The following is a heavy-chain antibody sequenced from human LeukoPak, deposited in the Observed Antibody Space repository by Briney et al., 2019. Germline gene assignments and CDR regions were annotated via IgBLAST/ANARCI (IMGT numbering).Heavy chain of an antibody. V-gene: IGHV1-69*04. Sequence: ASVKVSCKASGGTFSSFGISWVRQAPGQGLEWMGRIIPILGIANYAQKFQGRVTITADKSTSTAYMELSSLRSEDTAVYYCARESTGGDSGYHTGDYWGQGTLVTVSS. CDR1: GGTFSSFG. J-gene: IGHJ4*02. D-gene: IGHD5-12*01. CDR2: IIPILGIA. CDR3: ARESTGGDSGYHTGDY.